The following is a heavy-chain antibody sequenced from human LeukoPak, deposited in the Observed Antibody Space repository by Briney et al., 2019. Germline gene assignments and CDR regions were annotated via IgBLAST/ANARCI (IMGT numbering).Heavy chain of an antibody. Sequence: GGSLRLSCAASGFTFDDYAMHWVRQAPGKGLEWVSGISWNSGSIGYAGSVKGRFTISRDNAKNSLYLQMNSLREEDTAYYYCAKAKSSGWYDYFDNWGQGALVTVSS. D-gene: IGHD6-19*01. J-gene: IGHJ4*02. V-gene: IGHV3-9*01. CDR1: GFTFDDYA. CDR2: ISWNSGSI. CDR3: AKAKSSGWYDYFDN.